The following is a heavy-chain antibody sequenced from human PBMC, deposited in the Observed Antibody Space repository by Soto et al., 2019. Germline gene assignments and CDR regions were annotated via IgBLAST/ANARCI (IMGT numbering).Heavy chain of an antibody. V-gene: IGHV1-18*04. J-gene: IGHJ4*02. Sequence: GASVKVSCKASGYTFTSYGISWVLQAPGQGLEWMGWISAYNGNTNYAQKLQGRVTMTTDTSTSTAYMELRSLRSDDTAVYYCARDVSCSSTSCSSADFDYWGQGTLVTVSS. CDR1: GYTFTSYG. CDR2: ISAYNGNT. D-gene: IGHD2-2*01. CDR3: ARDVSCSSTSCSSADFDY.